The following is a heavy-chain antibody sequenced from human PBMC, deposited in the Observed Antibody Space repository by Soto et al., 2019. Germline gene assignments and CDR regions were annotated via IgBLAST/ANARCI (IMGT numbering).Heavy chain of an antibody. Sequence: GGSLRLSCAASGFTFSSYWMSWVRQAPGKGLEWVANIKQDGSEKYYVDSVKGRFTISRDNAKNSLYPQMNSLRAEDTAVYYCARHPLGYCSGGSCYRWGAYDYWGQGTLVTVS. J-gene: IGHJ4*02. CDR3: ARHPLGYCSGGSCYRWGAYDY. V-gene: IGHV3-7*01. CDR2: IKQDGSEK. CDR1: GFTFSSYW. D-gene: IGHD2-15*01.